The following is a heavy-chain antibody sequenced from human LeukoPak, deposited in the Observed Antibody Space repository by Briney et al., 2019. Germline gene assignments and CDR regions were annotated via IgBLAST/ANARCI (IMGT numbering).Heavy chain of an antibody. J-gene: IGHJ4*02. D-gene: IGHD3-10*01. V-gene: IGHV4-34*01. CDR2: SNHSGST. CDR1: GGSFSGYY. Sequence: SETLSLTCAVYGGSFSGYYWSWICQPPGKGLEWIGESNHSGSTNYNPSLKSRVTISVDTSKNQFSLKLSSVTAADTAVYYCARVIHYYGSGSPFDYWGQGTLVTVSS. CDR3: ARVIHYYGSGSPFDY.